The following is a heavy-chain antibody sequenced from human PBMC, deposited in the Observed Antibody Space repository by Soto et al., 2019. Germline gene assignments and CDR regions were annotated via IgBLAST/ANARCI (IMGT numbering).Heavy chain of an antibody. CDR2: IDHTGTT. CDR3: TCGRRPRY. J-gene: IGHJ4*02. V-gene: IGHV4-34*01. Sequence: PSETLSLTCAVSGESFSGYYWSWIRQSPGKGLEWIGDIDHTGTTHYNPSLKNRVTILVDRSKKHFSLTLTSVTTADTAEYFCTCGRRPRYWGQGTPVTVSS. CDR1: GESFSGYY.